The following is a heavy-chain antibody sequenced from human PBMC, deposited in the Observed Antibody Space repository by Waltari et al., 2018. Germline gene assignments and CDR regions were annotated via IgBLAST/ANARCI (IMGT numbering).Heavy chain of an antibody. J-gene: IGHJ3*02. Sequence: QVQLVESGGGVVQPGASVKVSCKVSGYTLTELSMHWVRQAPGKGLEWMGGFDPEDGETIYAQKFQGRVTMTEDTSTDTAYMELSSLRSEDTAVYYCATSGSYDAFDIWGQGTMVTVSS. V-gene: IGHV1-24*01. D-gene: IGHD1-26*01. CDR1: GYTLTELS. CDR2: FDPEDGET. CDR3: ATSGSYDAFDI.